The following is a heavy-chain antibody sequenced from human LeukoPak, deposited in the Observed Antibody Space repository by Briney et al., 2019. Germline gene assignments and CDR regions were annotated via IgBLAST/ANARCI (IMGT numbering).Heavy chain of an antibody. CDR2: IRSKAYGGTT. CDR3: TRAYNWKDDGNFDY. D-gene: IGHD1-20*01. CDR1: GFTFGDYA. V-gene: IGHV3-49*04. J-gene: IGHJ4*02. Sequence: GSLRLPCTASGFTFGDYAMSWVRQAPGKGLEWVGFIRSKAYGGTTEHAASVKGRFTISRDDSKSIAYLQMNSLKTEDTAVYYCTRAYNWKDDGNFDYWGQGTLVTVSS.